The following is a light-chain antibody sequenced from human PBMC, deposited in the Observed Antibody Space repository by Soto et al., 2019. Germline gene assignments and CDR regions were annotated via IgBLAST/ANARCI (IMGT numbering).Light chain of an antibody. V-gene: IGLV1-40*01. CDR2: GNN. J-gene: IGLJ3*02. CDR1: SSNIGAGYD. Sequence: QSVLTQPPSVSGAPGQRVTISCTGSSSNIGAGYDVHWYQQLPGTAPKLLIYGNNNRPSGVPDRFSVSKSGTSASLAITGXQAEDEADYYCQSYDSSLSGSVFGGGTKLTVL. CDR3: QSYDSSLSGSV.